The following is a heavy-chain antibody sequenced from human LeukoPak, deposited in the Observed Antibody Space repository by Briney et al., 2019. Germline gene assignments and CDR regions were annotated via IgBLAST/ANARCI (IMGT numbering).Heavy chain of an antibody. Sequence: PGGSLRLSCAASGFTFSSYAMSWVRQAPGKGLEWVSTISGSGGSTYYADSVKGRFTISRDNAKNSLYLQMNSLRAEDTAVYYCAREKLRDGAFDIWGQGTVVTVSS. J-gene: IGHJ3*02. CDR2: ISGSGGST. CDR3: AREKLRDGAFDI. D-gene: IGHD5-24*01. CDR1: GFTFSSYA. V-gene: IGHV3-23*01.